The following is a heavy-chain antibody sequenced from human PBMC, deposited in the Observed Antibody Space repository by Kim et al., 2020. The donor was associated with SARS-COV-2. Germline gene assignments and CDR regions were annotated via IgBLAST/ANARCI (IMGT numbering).Heavy chain of an antibody. Sequence: NPSIKSRVTISVDTSKNQFSLKLSSVTAADTAVYYCARTYSSSSGHYFDYWGQGTLVTVSS. V-gene: IGHV4-39*01. CDR3: ARTYSSSSGHYFDY. J-gene: IGHJ4*02. D-gene: IGHD6-6*01.